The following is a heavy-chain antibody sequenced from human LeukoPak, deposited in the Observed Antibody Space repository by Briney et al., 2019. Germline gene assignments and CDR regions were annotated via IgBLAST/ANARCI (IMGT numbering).Heavy chain of an antibody. J-gene: IGHJ3*01. CDR1: GDSIRSYY. V-gene: IGHV4-59*12. CDR3: ARLGALHDAFDV. D-gene: IGHD3-16*01. Sequence: SETLSLTCTVSGDSIRSYYWSWIRQPPGKGLEWIGNIHYSGSTKYNPSLKSRVTISVDTSKNQFSLRVTSLTAADTAVYYCARLGALHDAFDVWGQGTLVTVSS. CDR2: IHYSGST.